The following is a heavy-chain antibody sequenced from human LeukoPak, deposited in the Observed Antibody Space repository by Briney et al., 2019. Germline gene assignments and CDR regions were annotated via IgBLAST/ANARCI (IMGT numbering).Heavy chain of an antibody. Sequence: ASVKVSCKASGGTFSSYAISWVRQATGQGLEWMGWMNPNSGNTGYAQKFQGRVTMTRNTSISTAYMELSSLRSEDTAVYYCARWGCSSISCYSRYWGQGTLVTVSS. V-gene: IGHV1-8*02. CDR3: ARWGCSSISCYSRY. CDR2: MNPNSGNT. J-gene: IGHJ4*02. D-gene: IGHD2-2*01. CDR1: GGTFSSYA.